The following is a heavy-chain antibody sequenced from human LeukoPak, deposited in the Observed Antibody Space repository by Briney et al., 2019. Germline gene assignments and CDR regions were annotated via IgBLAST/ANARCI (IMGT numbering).Heavy chain of an antibody. CDR1: GYTFTSQY. V-gene: IGHV1-46*01. D-gene: IGHD3-10*01. J-gene: IGHJ3*02. CDR2: INPSGGST. Sequence: ASVKVSCKASGYTFTSQYVHWVRQAPGRGLEWMGIINPSGGSTRYAQKFQGRVTMARDTSTSTVYMELKRLRSEDTAVYYCASWFGENDALDIWGQGTMVTVSS. CDR3: ASWFGENDALDI.